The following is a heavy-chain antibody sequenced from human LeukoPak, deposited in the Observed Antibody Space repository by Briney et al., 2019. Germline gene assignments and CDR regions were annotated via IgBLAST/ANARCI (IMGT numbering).Heavy chain of an antibody. CDR2: ITSSSSYI. CDR1: GFTFSSYN. CDR3: ARPKTAWGENAFDI. Sequence: PGGSLRLSCAASGFTFSSYNMNWVRQAPGKGLEWVSSITSSSSYIYYADSVKGRFTISRDNAKNSLYLQMNSLRAEDTAVYYCARPKTAWGENAFDIWGQGTMVTVSS. D-gene: IGHD7-27*01. J-gene: IGHJ3*02. V-gene: IGHV3-21*01.